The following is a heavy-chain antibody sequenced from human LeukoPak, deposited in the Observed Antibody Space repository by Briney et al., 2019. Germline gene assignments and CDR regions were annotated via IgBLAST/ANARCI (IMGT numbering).Heavy chain of an antibody. V-gene: IGHV4-34*01. CDR3: ARGTVDIVVVPAASPPPRSYYYGMDV. D-gene: IGHD2-2*03. CDR2: INHSGST. Sequence: PSETLSLTCAVYGGSFSGYYWSLIRQPPGKGLEWIGEINHSGSTNYNPSLKSRVTISVDTSKNQFSLKLSSVTAADTAVYYCARGTVDIVVVPAASPPPRSYYYGMDVWGQGTTVTVSS. CDR1: GGSFSGYY. J-gene: IGHJ6*02.